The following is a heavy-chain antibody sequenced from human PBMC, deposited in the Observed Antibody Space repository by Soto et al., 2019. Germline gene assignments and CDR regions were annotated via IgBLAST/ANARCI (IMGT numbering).Heavy chain of an antibody. Sequence: ASVKVSCKASGYTFTGYYMHWVRQAPGQGLEWMGWINPNSGGTNYAQKFQGWVTMTRDTSISTAYMELSRLRSDDTAVYYCARSLTTVTNKWFDPWGQGTLVTVSS. CDR3: ARSLTTVTNKWFDP. CDR1: GYTFTGYY. V-gene: IGHV1-2*04. D-gene: IGHD4-17*01. J-gene: IGHJ5*02. CDR2: INPNSGGT.